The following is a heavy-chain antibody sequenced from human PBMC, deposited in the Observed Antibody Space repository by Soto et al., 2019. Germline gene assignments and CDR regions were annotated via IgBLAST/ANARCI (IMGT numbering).Heavy chain of an antibody. Sequence: PGGSLRLSCAASGFTFSSYAMHWVRQAPGKGLEWVAVISYDGSNKYYADSVKGRFTISRDNSKNTLYLQMNSLRAEDTAVYYCARDRPRRLYYDSSGYYSPPCYWGQGTLVTVSS. CDR2: ISYDGSNK. D-gene: IGHD3-22*01. CDR3: ARDRPRRLYYDSSGYYSPPCY. V-gene: IGHV3-30-3*01. J-gene: IGHJ4*02. CDR1: GFTFSSYA.